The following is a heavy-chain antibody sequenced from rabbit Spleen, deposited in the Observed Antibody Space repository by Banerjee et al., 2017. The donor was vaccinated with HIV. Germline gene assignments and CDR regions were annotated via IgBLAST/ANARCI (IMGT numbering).Heavy chain of an antibody. CDR3: ARGSATMTMVITGYYLSL. Sequence: QLVESGGGLVQPGGSLKLSCKASGFTLSSYYMNWVRQAPGKGLEWIGYIDPVFGITYYANWVNGRFSISRENAQNTVLLQMTSLTAADTATYFCARGSATMTMVITGYYLSLWGPGTLVTVS. CDR1: GFTLSSYY. J-gene: IGHJ4*01. CDR2: IDPVFGIT. D-gene: IGHD2-1*01. V-gene: IGHV1S7*01.